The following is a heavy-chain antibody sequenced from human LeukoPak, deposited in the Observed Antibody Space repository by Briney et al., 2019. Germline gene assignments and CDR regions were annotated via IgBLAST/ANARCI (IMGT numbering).Heavy chain of an antibody. CDR3: ARASNSYYYMDV. CDR1: GFTVSSNY. J-gene: IGHJ6*03. CDR2: IYSDGTT. Sequence: GGSLRLSCAASGFTVSSNYMSRVRQAPGKGLEWVSVIYSDGTTYYADSVKGRFTISRDDSKNTLYLQMNGLRAGDTAVYYCARASNSYYYMDVWGKGTTVTVSS. V-gene: IGHV3-53*01.